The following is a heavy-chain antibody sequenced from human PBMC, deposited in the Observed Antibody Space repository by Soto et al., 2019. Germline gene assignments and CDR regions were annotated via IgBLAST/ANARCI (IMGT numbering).Heavy chain of an antibody. Sequence: GGSLRLSCAASGFTVSSNYMSWVRQAPGKGLEWVSVIYSGGSTYYADSVKGRFTISRDNSKNTLYLQMNSLRAEDTAVYYCAREGYNWNVGYFDYWGQGTLVTVSS. CDR2: IYSGGST. D-gene: IGHD1-1*01. CDR1: GFTVSSNY. CDR3: AREGYNWNVGYFDY. J-gene: IGHJ4*02. V-gene: IGHV3-53*01.